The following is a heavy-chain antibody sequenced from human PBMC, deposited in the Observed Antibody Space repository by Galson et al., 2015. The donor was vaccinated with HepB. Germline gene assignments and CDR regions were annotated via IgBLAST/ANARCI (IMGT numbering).Heavy chain of an antibody. D-gene: IGHD4-11*01. Sequence: QSGAEVKKPGESLKISCKGSGYSFTSSWIAWVRQMPGKGPEWMGIIYPGDSDTRYSPSFQGQVTISADKSISTAYLQWSSLKASDSAMYYGARHGDYSNYYTVYYSNMDDWGKGTMVTVSS. J-gene: IGHJ6*03. CDR1: GYSFTSSW. V-gene: IGHV5-51*01. CDR2: IYPGDSDT. CDR3: ARHGDYSNYYTVYYSNMDD.